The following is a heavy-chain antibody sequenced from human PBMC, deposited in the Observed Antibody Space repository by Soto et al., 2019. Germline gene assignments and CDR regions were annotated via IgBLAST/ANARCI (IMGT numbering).Heavy chain of an antibody. Sequence: EVQLLESGGGLVQPGGSLRLSCAASGFTFDKYAMNWVRQAPGKGLEWVSTISTSGGKTYYADSVKGRFTISRSNSKNTMYLQLNSLGAGDTCVYYCAKVFYGDSDWYFDLWGRGTLVTVS. V-gene: IGHV3-23*01. CDR1: GFTFDKYA. J-gene: IGHJ2*01. D-gene: IGHD4-17*01. CDR2: ISTSGGKT. CDR3: AKVFYGDSDWYFDL.